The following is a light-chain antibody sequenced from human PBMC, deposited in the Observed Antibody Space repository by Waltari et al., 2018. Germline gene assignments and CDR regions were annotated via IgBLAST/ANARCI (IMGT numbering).Light chain of an antibody. CDR2: EVS. J-gene: IGLJ2*01. V-gene: IGLV2-14*01. CDR3: SSYTGSSTL. Sequence: QSALTQPASVSGSPGQSITISCTGTSSDVGSYKYVSWYQQPPGKAPKLMIYEVSNRPSGVSNRFSGSKSGNTASLTISGLQAEDEADYYCSSYTGSSTLFGGGTKVTVL. CDR1: SSDVGSYKY.